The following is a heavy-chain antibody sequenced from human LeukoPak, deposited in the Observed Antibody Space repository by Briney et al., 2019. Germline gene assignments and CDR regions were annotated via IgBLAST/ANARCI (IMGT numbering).Heavy chain of an antibody. CDR1: GFPFSSHG. Sequence: GGSLRLSCAASGFPFSSHGMHWVRQAPGKGLEWVAYIRQEGRDTYYADSVKGRFTISRDNSKNTLYLQMNSLRAEDTAVYYCARGVRIAVAGNIDYWGQGTLVTVSS. J-gene: IGHJ4*02. V-gene: IGHV3-30*02. CDR3: ARGVRIAVAGNIDY. CDR2: IRQEGRDT. D-gene: IGHD6-19*01.